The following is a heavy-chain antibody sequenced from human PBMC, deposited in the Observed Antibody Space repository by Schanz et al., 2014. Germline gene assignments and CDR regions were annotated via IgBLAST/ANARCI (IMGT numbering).Heavy chain of an antibody. J-gene: IGHJ4*02. D-gene: IGHD7-27*01. CDR3: AKDYRTGAIDY. CDR2: INQDGSDK. CDR1: GFTFNTYL. V-gene: IGHV3-7*01. Sequence: VRVVESGGDLVLPGGSLRLSCDGSGFTFNTYLMGWVRQVPGKGLEWVANINQDGSDKSYVDSVKGRFTISRDNSKNTLFLQMNSLRAEDTAVYYCAKDYRTGAIDYWGQGTLVTVSS.